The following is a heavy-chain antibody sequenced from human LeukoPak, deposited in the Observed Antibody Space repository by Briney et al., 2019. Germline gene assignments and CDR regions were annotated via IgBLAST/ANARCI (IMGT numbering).Heavy chain of an antibody. V-gene: IGHV4-34*12. J-gene: IGHJ5*02. CDR1: GGSFSVYC. CDR2: IVHSGSS. CDR3: ARLGYCSSTSCYAGLSTWFDP. D-gene: IGHD2-2*01. Sequence: SETLSLTCAVYGGSFSVYCWNWIRQPPRRGLEWIGEIVHSGSSNYNPSLKSRVTISVDTSKNQFSLKLSSVTAADTAVYYCARLGYCSSTSCYAGLSTWFDPWGQGTLVTVSS.